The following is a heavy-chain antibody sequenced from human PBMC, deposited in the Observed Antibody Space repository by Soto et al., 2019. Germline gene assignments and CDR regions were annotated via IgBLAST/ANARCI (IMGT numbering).Heavy chain of an antibody. Sequence: QVQLVESGGGVVQPGRSLRLSCAASGFTFSSYGMHWVRQAPGKGLEWVAVIWYDGSNKYYADSVKGRFTISRDNSKNTLYLQMNSLRAEDTAVYYCARDRRLGARFGEYFDYWGQGTLVTVSS. J-gene: IGHJ4*02. CDR3: ARDRRLGARFGEYFDY. D-gene: IGHD3-10*01. CDR2: IWYDGSNK. CDR1: GFTFSSYG. V-gene: IGHV3-33*01.